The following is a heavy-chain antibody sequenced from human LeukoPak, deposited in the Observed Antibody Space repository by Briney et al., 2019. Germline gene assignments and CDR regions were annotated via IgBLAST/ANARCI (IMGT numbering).Heavy chain of an antibody. J-gene: IGHJ5*01. V-gene: IGHV4-59*01. D-gene: IGHD4-17*01. Sequence: PSETLSLTCTVSGGSISGYFRSWIRQPPGEGLQFIGYIYYTGAASYNPSLNSRVSMSVDTSKNQFSLKVSSVTAADTAVYYCAKFATVTVPNWLDFWGQGILVTVSS. CDR2: IYYTGAA. CDR1: GGSISGYF. CDR3: AKFATVTVPNWLDF.